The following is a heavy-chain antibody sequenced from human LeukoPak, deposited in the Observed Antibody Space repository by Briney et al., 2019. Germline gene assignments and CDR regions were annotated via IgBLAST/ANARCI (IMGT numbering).Heavy chain of an antibody. CDR3: ARENYYGSGSYYSYFDY. V-gene: IGHV3-53*01. J-gene: IGHJ4*02. CDR2: IYSGGST. CDR1: GFTVSSNY. D-gene: IGHD3-10*01. Sequence: GGSLRLPCAASGFTVSSNYMSWVRQAPGKGLEWVSVIYSGGSTYYADSVKGRFTISRDNSKNTLYLQMNSLRAEDTAVYYCARENYYGSGSYYSYFDYWGQGTLVTVSS.